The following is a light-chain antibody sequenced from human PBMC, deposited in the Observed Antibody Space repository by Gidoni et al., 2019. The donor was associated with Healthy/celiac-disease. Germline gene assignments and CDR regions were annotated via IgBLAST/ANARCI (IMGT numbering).Light chain of an antibody. CDR3: QQRSNWPPYT. Sequence: EIVLTQSPATLSLSPGERATLPCRASQSVSSYLAWYQQKPGQAPRLLIYDASNRATGIPARFSGSGSGTDFALTISSLEPEDVAVYYCQQRSNWPPYTFGQGTKREIK. CDR1: QSVSSY. CDR2: DAS. V-gene: IGKV3-11*01. J-gene: IGKJ2*01.